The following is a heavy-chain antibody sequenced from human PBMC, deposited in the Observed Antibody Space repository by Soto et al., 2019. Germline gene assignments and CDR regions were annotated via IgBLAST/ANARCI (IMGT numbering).Heavy chain of an antibody. CDR2: IFSNDEQ. J-gene: IGHJ5*01. CDR3: SRIRKGRSSWYGVRVWFVS. Sequence: QVTLKEYGPLLAKPTETLTLSCTVSGFSLSNARMAVIWIRQPPGKALEWLAHIFSNDEQSYNTSLNSRLTISKDTSKSQLALSLTNIDPVDTARYYDSRIRKGRSSWYGVRVWFVSLGQGTLVTVAS. V-gene: IGHV2-26*01. D-gene: IGHD6-13*01. CDR1: GFSLSNARMA.